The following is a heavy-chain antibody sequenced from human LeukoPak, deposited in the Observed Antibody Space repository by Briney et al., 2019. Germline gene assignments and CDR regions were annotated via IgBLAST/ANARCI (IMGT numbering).Heavy chain of an antibody. V-gene: IGHV3-23*01. CDR2: IGSGSGGPT. CDR3: AKNYESGRGVPYGMDV. J-gene: IGHJ6*02. D-gene: IGHD3-10*01. Sequence: SGGSLRLSCAASGFTFSSYARRWVGQAPGKGLEWVSAIGSGSGGPTIYADSGRGRVTISRDNSKNTLYLQMSSLRDEDTAVYYCAKNYESGRGVPYGMDVWGQGTTVTVSS. CDR1: GFTFSSYA.